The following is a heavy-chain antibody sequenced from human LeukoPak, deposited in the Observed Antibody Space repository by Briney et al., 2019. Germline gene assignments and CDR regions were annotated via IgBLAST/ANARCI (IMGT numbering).Heavy chain of an antibody. CDR3: ARDYSWATSDYYYYMDV. CDR2: VYTNGGT. D-gene: IGHD5-12*01. V-gene: IGHV4-61*02. J-gene: IGHJ6*03. CDR1: GGSISRGTY. Sequence: SETLSLTCTVSGGSISRGTYWTWIRPPAGKGLEWIGRVYTNGGTNYNPSLKSRVTISVDISKNQFSLKLRSVTAADTAIYYCARDYSWATSDYYYYMDVWGKGTTVTVSS.